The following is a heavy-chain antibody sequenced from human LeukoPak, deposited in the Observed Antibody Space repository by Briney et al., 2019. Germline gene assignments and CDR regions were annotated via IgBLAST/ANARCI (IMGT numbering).Heavy chain of an antibody. CDR1: GYTFTSYG. Sequence: WASVKVSCKASGYTFTSYGISWVRQAPGQGLEWMGWISAYNGNTNYAQKLQGRVTMTTDTSTSTAYMELSSLRSEDTAVYYCASSEYSSSWHPDFQHWGQGTLVTVSS. V-gene: IGHV1-18*01. J-gene: IGHJ1*01. CDR3: ASSEYSSSWHPDFQH. CDR2: ISAYNGNT. D-gene: IGHD6-13*01.